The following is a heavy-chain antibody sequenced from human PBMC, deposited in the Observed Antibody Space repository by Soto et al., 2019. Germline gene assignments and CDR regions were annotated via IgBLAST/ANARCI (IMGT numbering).Heavy chain of an antibody. CDR3: AKDWYYYDSSGYYPFDY. CDR1: GSTFSSYA. D-gene: IGHD3-22*01. V-gene: IGHV3-23*01. CDR2: ISGSGGST. J-gene: IGHJ4*02. Sequence: EVQLLESGGGLVQPGGSLRLSCAASGSTFSSYAMSWVRQAPGKGLEWVSAISGSGGSTYYADSVKGRFTISRDNSKNTLYLQMNSLRAEDTAVYYCAKDWYYYDSSGYYPFDYWGQGTLVTVSS.